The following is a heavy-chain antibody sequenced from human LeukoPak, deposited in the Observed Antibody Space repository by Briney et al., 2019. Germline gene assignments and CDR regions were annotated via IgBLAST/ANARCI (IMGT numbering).Heavy chain of an antibody. D-gene: IGHD2-2*01. Sequence: ASVKVSCKASGYTFTSYGISWVRQAPGQGLEWMGWISAYSGNTNYAQKLQGRVTMTTDTSTSTAYMELRSLRSDDTAVYYCARDFLVVVPAAIGYDFWSGRRDYYFAYWGQGTLVTVSS. J-gene: IGHJ4*02. CDR2: ISAYSGNT. CDR1: GYTFTSYG. CDR3: ARDFLVVVPAAIGYDFWSGRRDYYFAY. V-gene: IGHV1-18*01.